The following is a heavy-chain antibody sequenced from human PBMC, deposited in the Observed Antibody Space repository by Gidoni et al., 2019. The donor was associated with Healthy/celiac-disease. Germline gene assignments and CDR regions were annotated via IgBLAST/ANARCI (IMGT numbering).Heavy chain of an antibody. CDR1: GGSISSYY. D-gene: IGHD6-13*01. V-gene: IGHV4-59*01. Sequence: QVQLQESGPVLVKPSETLSLTCTVSGGSISSYYWSWIRQPPGKGLEWIGYIYYSGSTNYNPYLKSRVTISVDTSKNQFSLKLSSVTAADTAVYYCARGRDGIAAAWVLWGQGTLVTVSS. CDR3: ARGRDGIAAAWVL. J-gene: IGHJ4*02. CDR2: IYYSGST.